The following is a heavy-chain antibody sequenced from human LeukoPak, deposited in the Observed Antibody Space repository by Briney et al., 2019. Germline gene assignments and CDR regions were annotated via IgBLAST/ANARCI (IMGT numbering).Heavy chain of an antibody. V-gene: IGHV3-23*01. Sequence: GGSLRLSCAASGFIDSYQYLTWVRQAPGKGLEWVSTINNRADETHYADFVRGRFFISRDNSNSRLTLHMNNLRVEDTAVYYCERDPSEYEWQRGWYRDFWGQGSQVTVSS. CDR2: INNRADET. J-gene: IGHJ4*02. D-gene: IGHD6-19*01. CDR1: GFIDSYQY. CDR3: ERDPSEYEWQRGWYRDF.